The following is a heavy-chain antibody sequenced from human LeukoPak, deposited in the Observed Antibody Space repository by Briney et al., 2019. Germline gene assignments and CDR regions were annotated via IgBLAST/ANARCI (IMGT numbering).Heavy chain of an antibody. CDR1: GGSISSSDYY. J-gene: IGHJ4*02. V-gene: IGHV4-39*01. Sequence: SKTLSLTCTVSGGSISSSDYYWGWVRQPPGKGLEWIGSFYYSGSTYYNPSFKSRVTISVDTSKNQFSLKLSSATAADTAVYYCARQLAVNTRGPFDYWGQGTLVTVSS. CDR3: ARQLAVNTRGPFDY. CDR2: FYYSGST. D-gene: IGHD4-17*01.